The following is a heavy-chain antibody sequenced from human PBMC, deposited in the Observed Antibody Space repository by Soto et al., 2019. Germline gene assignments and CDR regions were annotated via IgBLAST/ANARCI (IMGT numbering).Heavy chain of an antibody. CDR3: ARDSPPFDY. J-gene: IGHJ4*02. CDR1: SYTFSSYT. CDR2: ISAYNGNT. Sequence: QVQLVQYGAEVKKSGASVKVSCKASSYTFSSYTIIWVRQARGQGLEWMGWISAYNGNTKYAQKLQDRVTMTTDTSTNTAYMELRSLRSDDTAVYYCARDSPPFDYWGQGTLVTVSS. V-gene: IGHV1-18*01.